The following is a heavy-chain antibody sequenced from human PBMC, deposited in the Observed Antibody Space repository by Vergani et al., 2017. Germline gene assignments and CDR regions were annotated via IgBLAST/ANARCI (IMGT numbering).Heavy chain of an antibody. J-gene: IGHJ6*02. V-gene: IGHV3-30*18. Sequence: QVQLVESGGGVVQPGRSLRLSCAASGFTFSSYGMHWVRQAPGKGLEWVAVISYDGSNKYYADSVKGRFTISRDNSKNTLYLQMNSLRAEDTAVYYCAKDRYSSSWYVYYYYGMDVWGQGTTVTVSS. D-gene: IGHD6-13*01. CDR3: AKDRYSSSWYVYYYYGMDV. CDR2: ISYDGSNK. CDR1: GFTFSSYG.